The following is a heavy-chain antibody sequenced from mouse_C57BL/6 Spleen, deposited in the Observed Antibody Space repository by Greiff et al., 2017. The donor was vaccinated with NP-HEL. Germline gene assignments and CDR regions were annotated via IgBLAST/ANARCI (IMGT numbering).Heavy chain of an antibody. CDR3: ARWATTVVARYFDV. V-gene: IGHV1-82*01. J-gene: IGHJ1*03. D-gene: IGHD1-1*01. CDR2: IYPGDGDT. CDR1: GYAFSSSW. Sequence: VQLQQSGPELVKPGASVKISCKASGYAFSSSWMNWVKQRPGKGLEWIGRIYPGDGDTNYNGKFKGKATLTADKSSSTAYMQLSSLTSEDSAVYFCARWATTVVARYFDVWGTGTTVTVSS.